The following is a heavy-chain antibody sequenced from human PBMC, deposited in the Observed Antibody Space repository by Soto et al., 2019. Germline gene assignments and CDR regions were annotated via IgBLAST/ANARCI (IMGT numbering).Heavy chain of an antibody. CDR3: ARVWGGAFDF. J-gene: IGHJ3*01. Sequence: SETLSLTCTVSGDSVSSSSYYWSWIRQPPGKGLEWIGYTYYSGSTNYNPSLKSRVTISVDTSKNQFSLKLSSVTAADTAVYYCARVWGGAFDFWGQGTMVTVSS. V-gene: IGHV4-61*01. CDR2: TYYSGST. CDR1: GDSVSSSSYY. D-gene: IGHD3-10*01.